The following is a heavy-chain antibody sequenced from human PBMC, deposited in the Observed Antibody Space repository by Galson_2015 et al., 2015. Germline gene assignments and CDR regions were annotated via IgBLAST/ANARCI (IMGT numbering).Heavy chain of an antibody. D-gene: IGHD3-3*01. CDR1: GFTFSSYG. Sequence: SLRLSCAASGFTFSSYGMHWVRQAPGKGLEWVAVISYDGSNKYYADSVKGRFTISRDNSKNTLYLQMNSLRAEDTAVYYCAKDPGGFWSGYAMPFFDYWGQGTLVTVSS. CDR2: ISYDGSNK. V-gene: IGHV3-30*18. CDR3: AKDPGGFWSGYAMPFFDY. J-gene: IGHJ4*02.